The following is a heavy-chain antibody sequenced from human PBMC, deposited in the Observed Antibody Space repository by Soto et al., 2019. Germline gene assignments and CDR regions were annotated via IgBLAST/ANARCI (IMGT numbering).Heavy chain of an antibody. CDR2: IHHSGGT. CDR3: TKNSAYALDY. V-gene: IGHV4-4*02. J-gene: IGHJ4*02. Sequence: QVQLQESGPGLVKPSGTLSLSCAVSGGSVSNNNWWSWVRQSPGNGLEWIGEIHHSGGTSYNPSRESRATLSVDKTKNELFLRLNYVTAADTAVYYCTKNSAYALDYWGLGILVTVSS. D-gene: IGHD5-12*01. CDR1: GGSVSNNNW.